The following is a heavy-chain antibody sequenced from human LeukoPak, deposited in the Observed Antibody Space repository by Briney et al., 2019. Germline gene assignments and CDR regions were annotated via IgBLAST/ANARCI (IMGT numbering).Heavy chain of an antibody. CDR1: GFTFSSYS. D-gene: IGHD5-12*01. Sequence: GGSLRLSCAASGFTFSSYSMNWVRQAPGKGLEWVSSISSSSSYIYYADSVKGRFTISRDNAKNSLYLQMNSLRAEDTAVYYCAKLGSGYDYTPVYYYMDVWGKGTTVTISS. V-gene: IGHV3-21*04. CDR3: AKLGSGYDYTPVYYYMDV. J-gene: IGHJ6*03. CDR2: ISSSSSYI.